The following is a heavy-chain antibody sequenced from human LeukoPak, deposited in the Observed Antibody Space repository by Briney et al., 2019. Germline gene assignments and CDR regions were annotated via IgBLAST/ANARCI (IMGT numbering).Heavy chain of an antibody. CDR3: ARRYYYDSSGYWVDAFDI. J-gene: IGHJ3*02. V-gene: IGHV2-5*02. Sequence: SGPTLVNPTQTLTLTCTFSGFSLSTSGVGVGWIRQPPGKALEWLALIYWDDDKRYSPSLESRLTITKDTSKNQVVLTMTNMDPVDTATYYCARRYYYDSSGYWVDAFDIWGQGTMVTVSS. CDR2: IYWDDDK. CDR1: GFSLSTSGVG. D-gene: IGHD3-22*01.